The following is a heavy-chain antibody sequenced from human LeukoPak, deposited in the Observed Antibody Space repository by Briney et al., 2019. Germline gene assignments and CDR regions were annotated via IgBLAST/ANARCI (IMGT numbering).Heavy chain of an antibody. D-gene: IGHD1-26*01. V-gene: IGHV3-23*01. CDR2: ISSSGGTT. J-gene: IGHJ3*01. CDR1: GFTFSSYA. Sequence: GGFLRLSCAASGFTFSSYAMSWVRLAPGGGLEWVSGISSSGGTTYFAESMEGRFTISRDSSRNTLFLQMNSLRAEDTAIYYCARLVGATTSAFDVWGQGTMVTVSS. CDR3: ARLVGATTSAFDV.